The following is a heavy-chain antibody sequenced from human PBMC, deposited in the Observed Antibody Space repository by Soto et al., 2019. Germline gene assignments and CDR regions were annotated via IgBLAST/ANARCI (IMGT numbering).Heavy chain of an antibody. CDR1: GFTFSNYA. CDR2: VSATAGTT. J-gene: IGHJ4*02. CDR3: AKDRLAGGFDY. D-gene: IGHD3-16*01. Sequence: GGFLRLSCAASGFTFSNYAMSWVRQAPGKGLEWVSLVSATAGTTYYTDSVKGRFTISRGNSRNTVYLQMNSLRADDTAVYYCAKDRLAGGFDYWGQGTLVTVSS. V-gene: IGHV3-23*01.